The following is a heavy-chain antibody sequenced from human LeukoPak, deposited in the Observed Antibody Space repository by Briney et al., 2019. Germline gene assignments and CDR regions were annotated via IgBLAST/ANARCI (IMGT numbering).Heavy chain of an antibody. V-gene: IGHV4-4*07. CDR2: IYTSGST. CDR3: ARMSIIAAAGTYYFDY. Sequence: PSETLSLTCTVSGGSISSYYWSWIRQPAGKGLEWIGRIYTSGSTNYNPSLKSQVTMSVDTSKNQFSLKLSSVTAADTAVYYCARMSIIAAAGTYYFDYWGQGTLVTVSS. J-gene: IGHJ4*02. CDR1: GGSISSYY. D-gene: IGHD6-13*01.